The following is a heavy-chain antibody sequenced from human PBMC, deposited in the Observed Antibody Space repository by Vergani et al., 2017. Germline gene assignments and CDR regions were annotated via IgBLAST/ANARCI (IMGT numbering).Heavy chain of an antibody. CDR3: ARGAPTGTTKMDY. V-gene: IGHV4-34*01. D-gene: IGHD1-7*01. J-gene: IGHJ4*02. CDR1: GGSFSGYY. CDR2: INHSGST. Sequence: QVQLQQWGAGLLKPSETLSLTCAVYGGSFSGYYWSWIRQPPGKGLEWIGEINHSGSTNYNPSLKSRVTISVDTSKNQFSLKLSSVTAADTAVYYCARGAPTGTTKMDYWGQGTLVTVSS.